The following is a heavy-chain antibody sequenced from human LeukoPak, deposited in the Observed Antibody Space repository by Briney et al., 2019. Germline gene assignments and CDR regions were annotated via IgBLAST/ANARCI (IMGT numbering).Heavy chain of an antibody. CDR3: AGSDTIGYTPREWDYWYFDL. CDR1: GFTFGNYG. V-gene: IGHV3-20*04. D-gene: IGHD3-16*02. J-gene: IGHJ2*01. Sequence: GGSLRLSCAASGFTFGNYGMSWVRQAPGKGLEWVSGINWNGGSTGYADSVEGRFTISRDNAKNSQYLQMNSLRAEDTAVYYCAGSDTIGYTPREWDYWYFDLWGRGTLVTVSS. CDR2: INWNGGST.